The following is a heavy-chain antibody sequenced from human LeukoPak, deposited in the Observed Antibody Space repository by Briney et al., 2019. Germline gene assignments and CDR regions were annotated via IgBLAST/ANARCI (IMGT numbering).Heavy chain of an antibody. Sequence: GESLKISCKGSGYSFTSYWIGWVRQMPGKGLEWMGIIYPGGSDTRYSPSFQGQVTISADKSISTAYLQWSSLKASDTAMYYCARRVRGGDQTDAFDIWGQGTMVTVSS. D-gene: IGHD2-21*02. J-gene: IGHJ3*02. CDR3: ARRVRGGDQTDAFDI. V-gene: IGHV5-51*01. CDR2: IYPGGSDT. CDR1: GYSFTSYW.